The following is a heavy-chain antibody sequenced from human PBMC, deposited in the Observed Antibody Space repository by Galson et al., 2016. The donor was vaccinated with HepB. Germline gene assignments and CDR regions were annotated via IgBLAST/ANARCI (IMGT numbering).Heavy chain of an antibody. CDR2: IYSSDTS. Sequence: SLRLSCAASGFTVSRNYMSWVRQAPGKGLECVSVIYSSDTSYYADSVKGRFTISRHNSRNTLYLQMNSLRAEDTAVYYCAKRGAAADTLPYYYALDFWGQGTTVTVSS. CDR3: AKRGAAADTLPYYYALDF. V-gene: IGHV3-53*01. CDR1: GFTVSRNY. D-gene: IGHD6-13*01. J-gene: IGHJ6*02.